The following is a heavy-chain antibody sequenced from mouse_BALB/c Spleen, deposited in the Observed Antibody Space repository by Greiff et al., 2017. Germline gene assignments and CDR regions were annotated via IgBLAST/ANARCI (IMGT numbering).Heavy chain of an antibody. J-gene: IGHJ1*01. CDR3: ARNCYGSSYGYFDV. D-gene: IGHD1-1*01. CDR1: GFSLTSYG. CDR2: IWGDGST. V-gene: IGHV2-3*01. Sequence: ESGPGLVAPSQSLSITCTVSGFSLTSYGVSWVRQPPGKGLEWLGVIWGDGSTNYHSALISRLSISKDNSKSQVFFKMNSLQANDTAIYYCARNCYGSSYGYFDVWGAGTTVTVSS.